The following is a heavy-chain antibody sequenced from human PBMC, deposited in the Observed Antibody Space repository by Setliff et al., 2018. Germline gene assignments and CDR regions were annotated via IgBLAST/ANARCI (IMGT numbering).Heavy chain of an antibody. Sequence: ASVKVSCKASGYPFVNYLINWVRQAPGQGLEWMGWIGPTTGNTYYAQKFQGRFTMTTDTSTGTAYLELRSLRSDDTAVYYCSRLFRYGTKTACQRLSGPEYWGQGTLVTVSS. CDR3: SRLFRYGTKTACQRLSGPEY. V-gene: IGHV1-18*01. J-gene: IGHJ1*01. CDR1: GYPFVNYL. CDR2: IGPTTGNT. D-gene: IGHD2-2*01.